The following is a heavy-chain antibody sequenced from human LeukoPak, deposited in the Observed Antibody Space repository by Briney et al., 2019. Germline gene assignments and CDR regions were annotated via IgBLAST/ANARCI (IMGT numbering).Heavy chain of an antibody. CDR1: GFTFSSYW. CDR3: ARTDPLPGYSSSWGSYYFDY. V-gene: IGHV3-7*01. J-gene: IGHJ4*02. Sequence: GGSLRLSCAASGFTFSSYWMSWVRQAPGKGLEWVANIKQDGSEKYYVDSVKGRFTISRDNAKNSLYLQMNSLRAEDTAVYYCARTDPLPGYSSSWGSYYFDYWGQGTLVTVPS. CDR2: IKQDGSEK. D-gene: IGHD6-13*01.